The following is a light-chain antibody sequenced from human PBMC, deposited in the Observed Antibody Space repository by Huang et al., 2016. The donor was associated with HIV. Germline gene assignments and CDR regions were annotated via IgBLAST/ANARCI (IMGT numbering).Light chain of an antibody. V-gene: IGKV3-20*01. J-gene: IGKJ2*01. CDR1: QSIISTY. CDR3: QQYGFSPPYT. CDR2: GAS. Sequence: EIVLTQSPGTLSLSPGQRATPSCRASQSIISTYLAWYHHKPGQAPRLIIHGASTRATGIPDRFSGRGSGTDFTLTISRLEPEDFGVYYCQQYGFSPPYTFGQGTRLEIK.